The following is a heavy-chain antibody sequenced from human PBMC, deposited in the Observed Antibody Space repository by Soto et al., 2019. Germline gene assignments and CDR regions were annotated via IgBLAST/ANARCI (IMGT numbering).Heavy chain of an antibody. CDR3: AAGRYCSGDGCYWGKNYYYYNMDV. Sequence: SVKVSCKASGGTFSSYAISWVRQAPGQGLEWMGGIIPIFGTANYAQKFQGRVTITADESTSTAYMELSSLKSEDTAVYYCAAGRYCSGDGCYWGKNYYYYNMDVWGQVTTVTVYS. D-gene: IGHD2-15*01. J-gene: IGHJ6*03. CDR1: GGTFSSYA. CDR2: IIPIFGTA. V-gene: IGHV1-69*13.